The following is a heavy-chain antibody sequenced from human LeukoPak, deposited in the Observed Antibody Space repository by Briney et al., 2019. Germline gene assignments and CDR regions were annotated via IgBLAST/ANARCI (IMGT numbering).Heavy chain of an antibody. D-gene: IGHD3-16*01. Sequence: GGSQRLSCAVSGFTFDDYAMHWVRQAPGKGLEWVSGISWNSGSIGYADSVKGRFTISRDNAKNSLYLQMNSLRAEDTALYYCAKATFGRLGELHYFDYWGQGTLVTVSS. CDR2: ISWNSGSI. V-gene: IGHV3-9*01. CDR3: AKATFGRLGELHYFDY. J-gene: IGHJ4*02. CDR1: GFTFDDYA.